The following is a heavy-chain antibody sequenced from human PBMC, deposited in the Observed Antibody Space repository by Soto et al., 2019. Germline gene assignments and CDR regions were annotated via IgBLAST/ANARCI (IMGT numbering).Heavy chain of an antibody. CDR1: GFTVSSNY. Sequence: EVQLVESGGGLIQPGGSLRLSCAASGFTVSSNYMSWVRQAPGKGLEWVSVIYSGGSTYYADSVKGRFTISRDNSKNTLYLQMNSLRAEDTAVYYCARAPGAYGDPSDYLDYWGQGTLVTVSS. CDR2: IYSGGST. J-gene: IGHJ4*02. V-gene: IGHV3-53*01. CDR3: ARAPGAYGDPSDYLDY. D-gene: IGHD4-17*01.